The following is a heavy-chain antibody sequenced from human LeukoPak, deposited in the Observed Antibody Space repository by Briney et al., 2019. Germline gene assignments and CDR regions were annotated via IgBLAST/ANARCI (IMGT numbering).Heavy chain of an antibody. V-gene: IGHV4-30-2*01. J-gene: IGHJ4*02. Sequence: LQTLSLTCTVSGGSISSGGYYWSWIRQPPGKGLEWIEYIYHSGSTYYNPSLKSRVTISVDRSKNQFSLKLSSVTAADTAVYYCAREGRMVAATPDYWGQGTLVTVSS. CDR3: AREGRMVAATPDY. CDR2: IYHSGST. D-gene: IGHD2-15*01. CDR1: GGSISSGGYY.